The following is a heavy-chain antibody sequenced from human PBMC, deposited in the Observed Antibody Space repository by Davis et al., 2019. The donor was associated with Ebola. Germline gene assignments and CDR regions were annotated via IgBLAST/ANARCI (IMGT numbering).Heavy chain of an antibody. CDR1: GGSFSGYY. D-gene: IGHD3-3*01. V-gene: IGHV4-34*01. J-gene: IGHJ6*02. CDR3: ARVIGHYDFWSGSISDYGLDV. Sequence: SETLSLTCAVYGGSFSGYYWSWIRQPPGKGLEWIGEINHSGSTNYNPSLKSRVTISVDTSKNQFSLKLSSVTAADTAVYYCARVIGHYDFWSGSISDYGLDVWGQGTTVTVSS. CDR2: INHSGST.